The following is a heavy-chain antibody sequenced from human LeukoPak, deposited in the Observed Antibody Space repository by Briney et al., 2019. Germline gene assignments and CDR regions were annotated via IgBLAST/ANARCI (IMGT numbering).Heavy chain of an antibody. CDR3: ARQSEYSSSPPNWFDP. CDR1: GYNFTSYW. V-gene: IGHV5-51*01. Sequence: GESLKISCKGSGYNFTSYWIGWVRQMPGKGLEWMGIIYPGDSDTRYSPSFQGQVTISADKSISTAYLQWSSLKASDTAMYYCARQSEYSSSPPNWFDPWGQGTLVTVSS. J-gene: IGHJ5*02. CDR2: IYPGDSDT. D-gene: IGHD6-6*01.